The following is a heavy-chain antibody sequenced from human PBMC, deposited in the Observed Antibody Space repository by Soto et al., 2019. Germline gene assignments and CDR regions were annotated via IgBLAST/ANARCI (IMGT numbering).Heavy chain of an antibody. CDR1: GGTFSSYA. CDR3: ARDHTAMVPYFDY. V-gene: IGHV1-69*13. J-gene: IGHJ4*02. D-gene: IGHD5-18*01. Sequence: SVKVSCKASGGTFSSYAISWVRQAPGQGLEWMGGIIPIFGTANYAQKFQGRVTITADESTSTAYMELSSLRSEDTAVYYCARDHTAMVPYFDYWGQGTLVTVSS. CDR2: IIPIFGTA.